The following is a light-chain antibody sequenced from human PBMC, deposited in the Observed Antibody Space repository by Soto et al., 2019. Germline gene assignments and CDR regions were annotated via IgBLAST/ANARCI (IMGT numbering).Light chain of an antibody. CDR2: AAS. Sequence: DIQMTQSPSSLSASVGDRVTITCRASQSLSSSLHWYQQKPGKAPKLLIYAASNLQSGVPSRFSASGSGTDFTLTYNSLQPEDFSTYYCQQGYSTPGTCGQGTKVEIK. CDR1: QSLSSS. CDR3: QQGYSTPGT. J-gene: IGKJ1*01. V-gene: IGKV1-39*01.